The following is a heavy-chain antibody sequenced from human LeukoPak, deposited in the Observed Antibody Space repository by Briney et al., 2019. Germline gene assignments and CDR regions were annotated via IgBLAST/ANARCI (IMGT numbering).Heavy chain of an antibody. V-gene: IGHV3-7*05. CDR3: ARGGRNGYNYPSLDF. CDR1: GFTLGCYW. Sequence: QPGGSLSLSCAASGFTLGCYWMTWVRQAPGKGLEWVANMKHVGIEKYHVDSVKGRFTISRDNAKNSLYLQMTSLRAEDTAVYYCARGGRNGYNYPSLDFWGQGILVTVSS. J-gene: IGHJ4*02. CDR2: MKHVGIEK. D-gene: IGHD5-24*01.